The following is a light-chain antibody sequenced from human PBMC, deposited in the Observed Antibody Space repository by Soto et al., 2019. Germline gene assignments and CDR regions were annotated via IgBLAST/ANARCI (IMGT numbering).Light chain of an antibody. CDR2: INYDGTH. CDR1: SGYSTYA. J-gene: IGLJ3*02. CDR3: QSLGTGIQV. V-gene: IGLV4-69*01. Sequence: QAVVTQSPSTSATLGASVKLTCTLSSGYSTYAIAWHQQQSEKGPRFLMKINYDGTHSKGDGFFDRFSGSSSGAERHLTISSLQSEDEADYYCQSLGTGIQVFGGGTKVTAL.